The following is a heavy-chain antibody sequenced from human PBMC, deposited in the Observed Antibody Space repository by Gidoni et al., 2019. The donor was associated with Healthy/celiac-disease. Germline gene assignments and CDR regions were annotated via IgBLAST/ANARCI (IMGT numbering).Heavy chain of an antibody. CDR1: GFTFSSYS. V-gene: IGHV3-48*02. Sequence: EVQLVQSGGGLVQPGGSLRLSCAASGFTFSSYSMNWVRQAPGKGLEWVSYNSSSSSTIYYAEAVKGRLTISRDNDKNALDLQRNSLRDEDTAVYYCARGDDVWSGYQDYWGQGTLVTVSS. CDR2: NSSSSSTI. J-gene: IGHJ4*02. CDR3: ARGDDVWSGYQDY. D-gene: IGHD3-3*01.